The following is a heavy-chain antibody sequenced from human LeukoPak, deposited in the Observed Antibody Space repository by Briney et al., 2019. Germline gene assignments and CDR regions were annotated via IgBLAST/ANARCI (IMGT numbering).Heavy chain of an antibody. CDR3: AAGNSEGFDY. J-gene: IGHJ4*02. D-gene: IGHD4-23*01. CDR2: IYTSGRT. V-gene: IGHV4-4*09. CDR1: GGSISSYY. Sequence: SETLSLTCTVSGGSISSYYWSWIGQPPGRGLDWIGYIYTSGRTNYNPSLKSRVTISVDTSKNQFSLKLSSVTAADTAVYYCAAGNSEGFDYWGQGTLVTVSS.